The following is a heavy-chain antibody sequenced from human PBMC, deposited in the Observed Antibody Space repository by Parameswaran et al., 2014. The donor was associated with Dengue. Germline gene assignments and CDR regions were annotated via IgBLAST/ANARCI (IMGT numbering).Heavy chain of an antibody. D-gene: IGHD7-27*01. CDR2: IYYSGGT. Sequence: SETLSLTCTVSGDSISSYYWSWIRQPPGKGLDWIGYIYYSGGTNYNPSLKSRVIISVDTSKNQFSLKLSSVTAADTAVYYCARGPAWAYGMDVWGQGTTVTVSS. CDR1: GDSISSYY. V-gene: IGHV4-59*12. CDR3: ARGPAWAYGMDV. J-gene: IGHJ6*02.